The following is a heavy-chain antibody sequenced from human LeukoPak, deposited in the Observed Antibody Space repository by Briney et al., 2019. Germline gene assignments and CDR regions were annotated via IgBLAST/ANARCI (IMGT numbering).Heavy chain of an antibody. D-gene: IGHD7-27*01. CDR3: ARDLHWGPDY. CDR1: GYTFTSFG. CDR2: INPYTGDT. V-gene: IGHV1-2*02. J-gene: IGHJ4*02. Sequence: ASVKVSCKASGYTFTSFGISWVRQAPGQGLEWMGWINPYTGDTNYAQKFQGRVTVTRDMSINTAYMEVSRLRSDDTAVYYCARDLHWGPDYWGQGTLVTVSS.